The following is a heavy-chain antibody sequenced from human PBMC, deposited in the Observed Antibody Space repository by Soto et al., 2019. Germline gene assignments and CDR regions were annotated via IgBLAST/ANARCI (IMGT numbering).Heavy chain of an antibody. V-gene: IGHV1-3*01. Sequence: ASVKVPCKASGYTFTSYAMHWVRQAPGQRLEWMGWINAGNGNTKYSQKFQGRVTITRDTSASTAYMELSSLRSEDTAVYYCARGATNNHYYCYGMDVWGQGTTVTVSS. CDR1: GYTFTSYA. CDR3: ARGATNNHYYCYGMDV. CDR2: INAGNGNT. J-gene: IGHJ6*02. D-gene: IGHD1-26*01.